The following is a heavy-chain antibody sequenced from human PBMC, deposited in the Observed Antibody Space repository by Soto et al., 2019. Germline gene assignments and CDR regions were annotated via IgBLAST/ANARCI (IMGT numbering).Heavy chain of an antibody. D-gene: IGHD6-13*01. CDR3: ARVRQLAGAFDI. J-gene: IGHJ3*02. CDR2: IYYSGST. Sequence: SETLSLTCTVSGGSISSGGYYWSWIRQHPGKGLEWIGYIYYSGSTYYNPSLKSRVTISVDTSKNQFSLKLSSVTAADTAVYYCARVRQLAGAFDIWGQGTMVTVSS. V-gene: IGHV4-31*03. CDR1: GGSISSGGYY.